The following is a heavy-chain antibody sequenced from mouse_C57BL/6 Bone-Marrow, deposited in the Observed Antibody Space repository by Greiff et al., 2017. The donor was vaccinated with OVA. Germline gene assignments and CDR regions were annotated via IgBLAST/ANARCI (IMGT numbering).Heavy chain of an antibody. D-gene: IGHD1-1*01. CDR1: GFSLTSYG. V-gene: IGHV2-5*01. CDR3: AKRGYYGSSFAY. Sequence: VQGVESGPGLVQPSQSLSITCTVSGFSLTSYGVHWVRQSPGKGLEWLGVIWRGGSTDYNAAFMSRLSITKDNSKSQVFFKMNSLQADDTAIYYCAKRGYYGSSFAYWGQGTLVTVSA. J-gene: IGHJ3*01. CDR2: IWRGGST.